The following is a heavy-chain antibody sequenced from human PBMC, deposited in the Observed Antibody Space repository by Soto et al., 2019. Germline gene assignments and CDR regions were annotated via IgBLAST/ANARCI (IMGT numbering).Heavy chain of an antibody. D-gene: IGHD6-13*01. Sequence: GESLKISCKGSGYSFTSYWIGWVRQMPGKGLEWMGIIYPGDSDTRYSPSFKGKVTISADKSISTAYLQWSSLKASDTAMYYCARRVSSSWEDYNWFDPWGQGTLVTVSS. CDR2: IYPGDSDT. V-gene: IGHV5-51*01. J-gene: IGHJ5*02. CDR3: ARRVSSSWEDYNWFDP. CDR1: GYSFTSYW.